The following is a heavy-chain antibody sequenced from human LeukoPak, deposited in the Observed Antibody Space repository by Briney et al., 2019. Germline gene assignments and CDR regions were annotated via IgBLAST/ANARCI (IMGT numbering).Heavy chain of an antibody. J-gene: IGHJ4*02. CDR3: AKERYYYDSSGYSPGDY. V-gene: IGHV3-23*01. Sequence: GGSLRLSCAASGFIFGDYAMSWVRQAPGKGLEWVSAISGSGGSTYYADSVKGRFTISRDNSKNTLYLQMNSLRAEDTAVYYCAKERYYYDSSGYSPGDYWGQGTLVTVSS. D-gene: IGHD3-22*01. CDR1: GFIFGDYA. CDR2: ISGSGGST.